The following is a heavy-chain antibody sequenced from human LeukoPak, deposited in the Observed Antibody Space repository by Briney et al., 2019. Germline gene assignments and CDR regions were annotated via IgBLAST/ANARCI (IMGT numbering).Heavy chain of an antibody. CDR3: ARGYTFGGVMLDC. Sequence: GGSLRLSCAASGFTFSSYSMNWVRQAPGKGLEWVSSISSSSSYIYYADSVKGRFTISRDNAKNSLYLQMNSLRAEDTAVYYCARGYTFGGVMLDCWGQGTLVTVSS. CDR1: GFTFSSYS. CDR2: ISSSSSYI. D-gene: IGHD3-16*01. V-gene: IGHV3-21*01. J-gene: IGHJ4*02.